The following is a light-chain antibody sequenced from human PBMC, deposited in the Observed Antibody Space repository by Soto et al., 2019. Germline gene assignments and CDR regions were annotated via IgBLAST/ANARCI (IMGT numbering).Light chain of an antibody. CDR2: GAS. CDR1: QSISNNY. CDR3: QQYGRSLPT. J-gene: IGKJ2*01. Sequence: ENVLTQSPDILSLSPGERVTLSCRASQSISNNYLAWYQQKPGQAPRVLIYGASSRATGITDRFSGSGSGTDFTLTISRLQPEDFALYYCQQYGRSLPTFGRGTKLEIK. V-gene: IGKV3-20*01.